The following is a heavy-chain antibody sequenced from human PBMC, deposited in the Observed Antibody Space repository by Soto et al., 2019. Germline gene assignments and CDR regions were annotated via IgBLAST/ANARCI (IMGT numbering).Heavy chain of an antibody. CDR2: ISGSGEST. D-gene: IGHD6-19*01. J-gene: IGHJ3*01. Sequence: VQLLESGGGLVQPGGSLRLSCAASGFTLRDYAMNWVRQAPGKGLAWVSTISGSGESTYYANSVKGRFTISRDNSKNMVYLQMNSLTDADTAVYYCVKNQVSLALAGLDVFDVWGQGTMVTVSS. CDR3: VKNQVSLALAGLDVFDV. V-gene: IGHV3-23*01. CDR1: GFTLRDYA.